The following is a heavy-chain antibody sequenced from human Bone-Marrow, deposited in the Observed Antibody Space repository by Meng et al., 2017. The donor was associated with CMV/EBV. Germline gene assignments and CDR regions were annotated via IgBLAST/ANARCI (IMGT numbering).Heavy chain of an antibody. CDR1: GYTFTSYG. CDR3: ARGASPRLGWLSTIILGYYFDY. D-gene: IGHD3-3*01. Sequence: ASVKVSCKASGYTFTSYGISWVRQAPGQGLEWMGWISAYNGNTNYAQKLQGRVTMTTDTSTSTAYMELRSLRSDDTAVYYCARGASPRLGWLSTIILGYYFDYWGQGTLVTVSS. CDR2: ISAYNGNT. J-gene: IGHJ4*02. V-gene: IGHV1-18*01.